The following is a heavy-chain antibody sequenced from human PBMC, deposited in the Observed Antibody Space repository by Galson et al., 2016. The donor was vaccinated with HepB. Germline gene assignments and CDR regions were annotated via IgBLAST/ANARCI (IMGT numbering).Heavy chain of an antibody. J-gene: IGHJ4*02. V-gene: IGHV3-7*03. CDR3: AYGGGWTSEY. CDR1: GITMSTYW. Sequence: SLRLSCAGSGITMSTYWINWVRQAPGKGLEWVANIKEDGSERNYVDSVRGRFTISVDSADKSLCLQMNSLRAEDTAVYYCAYGGGWTSEYWGQETLVTVSS. CDR2: IKEDGSER. D-gene: IGHD6-25*01.